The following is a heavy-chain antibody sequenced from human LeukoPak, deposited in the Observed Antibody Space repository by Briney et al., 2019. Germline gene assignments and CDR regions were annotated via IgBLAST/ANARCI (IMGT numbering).Heavy chain of an antibody. CDR3: AKDRYSYGRGYFDY. CDR1: GYTFTSYD. D-gene: IGHD5-18*01. V-gene: IGHV1-8*03. Sequence: ASVKVSCKASGYTFTSYDINWVRQATGQGLEWMGWMNPNSGNTGYAQKFQGRVTITRNTSISTAYMELSSLRSEDTAVYYCAKDRYSYGRGYFDYWGQGTLVTVSS. CDR2: MNPNSGNT. J-gene: IGHJ4*02.